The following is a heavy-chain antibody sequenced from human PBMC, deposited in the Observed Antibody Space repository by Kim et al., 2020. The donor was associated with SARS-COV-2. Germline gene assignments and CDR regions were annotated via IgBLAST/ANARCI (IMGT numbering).Heavy chain of an antibody. CDR2: IYYSGST. J-gene: IGHJ4*02. D-gene: IGHD6-6*01. CDR1: GGSISSSSYY. Sequence: SETLSLTCTVSGGSISSSSYYWGWIRQPPGKGLEWIGSIYYSGSTYYNPSLKSRVTISVDTSKNQFSLKLSSVTAADTAVYYCARHRPPSEAPLPGFDYWGQGTLVTVSS. CDR3: ARHRPPSEAPLPGFDY. V-gene: IGHV4-39*01.